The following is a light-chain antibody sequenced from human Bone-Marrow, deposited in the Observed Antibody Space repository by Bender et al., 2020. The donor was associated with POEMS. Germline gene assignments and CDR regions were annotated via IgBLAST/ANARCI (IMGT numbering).Light chain of an antibody. J-gene: IGLJ2*01. V-gene: IGLV2-11*01. CDR2: DVT. CDR3: CSYAGSSTVV. Sequence: QSALTQPRSVSGSPGQSVSISCTGSYNDVGAYNYVSWYQLRPGKAPKLVIFDVTKTPSGVPGRFSGSKSGNTASLTISGLQAEDEADYYCCSYAGSSTVVFGGGTKLTVL. CDR1: YNDVGAYNY.